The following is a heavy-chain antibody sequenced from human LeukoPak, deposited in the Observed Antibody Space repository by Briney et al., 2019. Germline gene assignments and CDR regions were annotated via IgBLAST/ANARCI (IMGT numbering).Heavy chain of an antibody. D-gene: IGHD3-10*01. Sequence: PGGSLRLSCAASGFTFSSYSMNWVRQAPGKGLEWVSFISSGSSIIHYADSVKGQFTISRDDAKDSLYLQMSSLRDEDTAVYYCAKSRVRNDIIFDYWGQGTLVTVSS. V-gene: IGHV3-48*02. CDR1: GFTFSSYS. CDR3: AKSRVRNDIIFDY. CDR2: ISSGSSII. J-gene: IGHJ4*02.